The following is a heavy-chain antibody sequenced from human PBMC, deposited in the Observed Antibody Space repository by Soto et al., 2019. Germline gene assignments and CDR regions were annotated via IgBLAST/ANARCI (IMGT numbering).Heavy chain of an antibody. CDR1: GFTFSSYG. D-gene: IGHD1-1*01. CDR3: ARVSGLGQAAFDI. Sequence: GGSLRLSCAASGFTFSSYGMRWVRQAPGKGLEWVAVISYDGSNKYYADSVKGRFTISRDNSKNTLYLQMGSLRAEDMAVYYCARVSGLGQAAFDIWGQGAMVTVSS. CDR2: ISYDGSNK. V-gene: IGHV3-30*03. J-gene: IGHJ3*02.